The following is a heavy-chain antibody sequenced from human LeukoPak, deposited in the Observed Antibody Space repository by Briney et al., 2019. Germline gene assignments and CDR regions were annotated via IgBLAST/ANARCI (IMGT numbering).Heavy chain of an antibody. V-gene: IGHV4-39*07. Sequence: SETLSLTCTVSGASISSSTYYWGWIRQPPGKGLEWIGNIYHSGSTYYNPSLKSRVTISVDTSKNQFSLKLSSVTAADTAVYYCARVGTYYYDSSGVYWGQGTLVTVSS. D-gene: IGHD3-22*01. CDR3: ARVGTYYYDSSGVY. J-gene: IGHJ4*02. CDR1: GASISSSTYY. CDR2: IYHSGST.